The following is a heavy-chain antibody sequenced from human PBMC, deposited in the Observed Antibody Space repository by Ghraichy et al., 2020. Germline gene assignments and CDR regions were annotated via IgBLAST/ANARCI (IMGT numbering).Heavy chain of an antibody. CDR3: VRTLNWNYDD. CDR2: ISREGNKK. J-gene: IGHJ4*02. CDR1: GFTFSNYS. V-gene: IGHV3-7*01. D-gene: IGHD1-7*01. Sequence: GGSLRLSCAASGFTFSNYSMTWARQAPGKGLEWVASISREGNKKLYVDSVKGRFTVSRDNAKMSLFLQMSSLRDEDTAVYFCVRTLNWNYDDWGQGTLVAVSS.